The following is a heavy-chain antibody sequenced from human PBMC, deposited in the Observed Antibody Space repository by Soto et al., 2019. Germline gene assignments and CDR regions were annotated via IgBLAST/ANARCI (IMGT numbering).Heavy chain of an antibody. V-gene: IGHV1-18*01. Sequence: QVHLVQSGAEVKKPGASVKVSCQGSGYAFTTYGITWVRQAPGQGLEWMGWISAHDGNTNYAQKLQGRVTVTRDTSTGTAYMELRSLRYGDAAVDYCARRMYGDYWGQGAGVTVAS. CDR3: ARRMYGDY. D-gene: IGHD2-8*01. J-gene: IGHJ4*02. CDR2: ISAHDGNT. CDR1: GYAFTTYG.